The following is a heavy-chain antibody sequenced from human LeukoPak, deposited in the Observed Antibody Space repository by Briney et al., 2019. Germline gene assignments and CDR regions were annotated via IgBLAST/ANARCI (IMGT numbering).Heavy chain of an antibody. CDR2: IKNKIDGGTT. CDR3: SKYNSYDALDY. V-gene: IGHV3-15*01. CDR1: GFTFSQDW. J-gene: IGHJ4*02. Sequence: GGSLRLSCAGSGFTFSQDWMSWVRQVPGKGLEWLGLIKNKIDGGTTDYAVTVKGRFTISRDDSKNTLYLQMNSLKTGDTAVYYCSKYNSYDALDYWGQGTLVTVSS. D-gene: IGHD1-1*01.